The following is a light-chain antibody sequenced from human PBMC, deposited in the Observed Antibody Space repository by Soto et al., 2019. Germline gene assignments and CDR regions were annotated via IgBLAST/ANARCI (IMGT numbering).Light chain of an antibody. CDR2: EVS. Sequence: QSALTQPPSASGSPGQSVTISCTGTSSDVGGYNYVSWYQQHPGKAPKLMIYEVSKRPSGVPDRFSGSKSGNTASLTVSGLQAEDEADYYCSSYAGSNIVVFGGGTKRTVL. J-gene: IGLJ2*01. V-gene: IGLV2-8*01. CDR1: SSDVGGYNY. CDR3: SSYAGSNIVV.